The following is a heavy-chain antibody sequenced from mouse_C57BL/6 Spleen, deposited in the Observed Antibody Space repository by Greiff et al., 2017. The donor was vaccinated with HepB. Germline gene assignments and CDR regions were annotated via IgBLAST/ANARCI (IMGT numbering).Heavy chain of an antibody. CDR2: IYPGDGDT. D-gene: IGHD1-1*01. J-gene: IGHJ2*01. Sequence: QVQLKESGAELVKPGASVKISCKASGYAFSSYWMNWVKQRPGKGLEWIGQIYPGDGDTNYNGKFKGQATLTADKSSSTAYMQLSSLTSEDSAVYFCARETTVALDYWGQGTTLTVSS. CDR1: GYAFSSYW. V-gene: IGHV1-80*01. CDR3: ARETTVALDY.